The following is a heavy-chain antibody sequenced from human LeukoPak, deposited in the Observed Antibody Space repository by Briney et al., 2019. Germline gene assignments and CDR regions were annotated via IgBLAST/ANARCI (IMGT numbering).Heavy chain of an antibody. D-gene: IGHD4-17*01. Sequence: GGSLRLSCAASGFTFSSYSMNWVRQAPGKGLEWVSSISSSSSYIYYADSVKGRFTISRDNAKNSLYLQMNSLRAEDTAVYYCARVVDGDYYDYYYMDVWGKGTTVTVSS. CDR3: ARVVDGDYYDYYYMDV. V-gene: IGHV3-21*01. CDR2: ISSSSSYI. CDR1: GFTFSSYS. J-gene: IGHJ6*03.